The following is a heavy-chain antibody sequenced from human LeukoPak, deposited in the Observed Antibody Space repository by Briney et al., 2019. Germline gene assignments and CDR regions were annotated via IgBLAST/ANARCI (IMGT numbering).Heavy chain of an antibody. CDR2: IYYSGST. Sequence: SETLSLTCSVSGASINGYYWNWVRQPPGKGLQWPGHIYYSGSTSYNLSLKSRVTISVDTSKNQFSLKLTSVTDVDTAVYYCARGGVTATHYYYGMDVWGRGTTVTVSS. J-gene: IGHJ6*04. CDR1: GASINGYY. V-gene: IGHV4-59*01. D-gene: IGHD2-15*01. CDR3: ARGGVTATHYYYGMDV.